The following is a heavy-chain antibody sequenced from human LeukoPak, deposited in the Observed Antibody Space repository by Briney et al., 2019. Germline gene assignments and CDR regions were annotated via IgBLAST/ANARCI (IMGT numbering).Heavy chain of an antibody. CDR3: VRVQADGHSDI. Sequence: PSETLSLTCTVSGGSISSYYWSWIRQPPGKGLEWIGYIYYRGSTSYNPSLKSRVTISVDMSKNQFSLKLNSVTAADTAVYYCVRVQADGHSDIWGQGTLVTVSS. D-gene: IGHD5-24*01. CDR1: GGSISSYY. CDR2: IYYRGST. V-gene: IGHV4-59*01. J-gene: IGHJ3*02.